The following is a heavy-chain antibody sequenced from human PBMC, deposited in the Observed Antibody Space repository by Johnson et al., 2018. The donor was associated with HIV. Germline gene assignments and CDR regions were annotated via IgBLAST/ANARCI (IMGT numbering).Heavy chain of an antibody. Sequence: QVQLVESGGGVVQPGRSLRLSCAASGFTFYSYGMHWVRQAPGKGLEWVAVISYDGSNKYYADSVKGRFTISRDNSKNTLYLQMNTLRAEDTAVYYCAREAGAFDIWGQGTMVTVSS. CDR1: GFTFYSYG. CDR3: AREAGAFDI. J-gene: IGHJ3*02. CDR2: ISYDGSNK. V-gene: IGHV3-30*03.